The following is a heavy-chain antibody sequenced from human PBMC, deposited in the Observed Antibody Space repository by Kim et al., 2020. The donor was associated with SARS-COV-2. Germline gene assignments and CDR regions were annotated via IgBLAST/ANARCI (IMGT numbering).Heavy chain of an antibody. Sequence: SETLSLTCAVSGASISPYYWSWIRQLPGKGLEWIAYVYSDTGSTTYNPSLESRVTLSLVTSKKQFSLRLSSVTAADTAVYYCARNTPGTTEDYWGQGTLVTVSS. J-gene: IGHJ4*02. CDR3: ARNTPGTTEDY. V-gene: IGHV4-59*01. CDR1: GASISPYY. D-gene: IGHD1-1*01. CDR2: VYSDTGST.